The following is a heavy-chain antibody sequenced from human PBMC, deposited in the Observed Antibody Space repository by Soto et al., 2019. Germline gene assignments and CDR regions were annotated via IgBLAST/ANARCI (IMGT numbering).Heavy chain of an antibody. CDR2: INPNSGGT. V-gene: IGHV1-2*02. CDR1: GYTFTGYY. CDR3: ARDGGLYDSSGYYYDGAFDI. D-gene: IGHD3-22*01. Sequence: QVQLVQSGAEVKKPGASVKVSCKASGYTFTGYYMHWVRQAPGQGLEWMGWINPNSGGTNYAQKFQGRVTMTSDTSSSIAYMELSRVRSDDTAVYYCARDGGLYDSSGYYYDGAFDIWGQGTMVTVSS. J-gene: IGHJ3*02.